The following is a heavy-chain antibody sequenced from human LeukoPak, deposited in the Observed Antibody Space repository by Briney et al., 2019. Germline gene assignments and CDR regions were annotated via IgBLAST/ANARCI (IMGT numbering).Heavy chain of an antibody. CDR3: AGRGHRYSRD. CDR2: IQDSGIT. J-gene: IGHJ1*01. V-gene: IGHV4-4*09. CDR1: GDSVSSGY. D-gene: IGHD2-15*01. Sequence: SETLSLRCNVSGDSVSSGYWSWIRQSPGKGLEWIGFIQDSGITDYNPSLKSRLIISVDTSKTLFSLTLRSVTAADTAVYYCAGRGHRYSRDWGQGILVTVSS.